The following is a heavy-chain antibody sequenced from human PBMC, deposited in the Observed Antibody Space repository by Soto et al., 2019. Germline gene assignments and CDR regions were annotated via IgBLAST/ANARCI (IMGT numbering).Heavy chain of an antibody. CDR1: GASVSSGDW. CDR3: ARGYGTARRWFDF. CDR2: IFHSGAT. D-gene: IGHD5-18*01. V-gene: IGHV4-4*02. Sequence: PSETLSLTCAVSGASVSSGDWWTWVRQSPGKGPECIGEIFHSGATNYNLSLKSRVDISMDKSKNQFSLRLTSVTAADTAVYYCARGYGTARRWFDFWGQGTLVTVSS. J-gene: IGHJ5*01.